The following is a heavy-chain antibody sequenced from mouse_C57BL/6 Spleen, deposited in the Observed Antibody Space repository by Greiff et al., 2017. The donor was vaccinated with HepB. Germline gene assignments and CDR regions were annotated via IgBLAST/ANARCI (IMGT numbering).Heavy chain of an antibody. CDR1: GYTFTNYW. D-gene: IGHD1-1*01. CDR2: NYPGGGYT. J-gene: IGHJ1*03. CDR3: ARFTTVVARYWYFDV. V-gene: IGHV1-63*01. Sequence: VQLQQSGAELVRPGTSVKMSCKASGYTFTNYWIGWAKQRPGHGLEWIGDNYPGGGYTNYNEKFKGKATLTADKSSSTAYMQFSSLTSEDSAIYYCARFTTVVARYWYFDVWGTGTTVTVSS.